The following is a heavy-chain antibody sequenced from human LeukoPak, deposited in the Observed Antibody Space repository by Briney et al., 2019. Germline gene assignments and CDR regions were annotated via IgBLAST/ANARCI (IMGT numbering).Heavy chain of an antibody. V-gene: IGHV3-7*03. CDR3: ARSRVFDY. D-gene: IGHD3-10*01. Sequence: GGSLRLSCAASGFIFTNYFMSWVRQAPGKGLEWVASIKHDGSEKYYVDSVKGRFTISRDNAKNSLYLQMNSLRAEDTAVYYCARSRVFDYWGQGTLVTVSS. J-gene: IGHJ4*02. CDR2: IKHDGSEK. CDR1: GFIFTNYF.